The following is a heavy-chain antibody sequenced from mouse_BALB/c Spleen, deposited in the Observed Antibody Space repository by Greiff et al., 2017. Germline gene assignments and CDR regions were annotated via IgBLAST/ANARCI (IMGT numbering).Heavy chain of an antibody. J-gene: IGHJ2*01. CDR3: ARVKGVIDY. D-gene: IGHD2-1*01. CDR1: GFTFTDYY. CDR2: IRNKANGYTT. Sequence: EVMLVESGGGLVQPGGSLRLSCATSGFTFTDYYMSWVRQPPGKALEWLGFIRNKANGYTTEYSASVKGRFTISRDNSQSILYLQMNTLRAEDSATYYCARVKGVIDYWGQGTTLTVSS. V-gene: IGHV7-3*02.